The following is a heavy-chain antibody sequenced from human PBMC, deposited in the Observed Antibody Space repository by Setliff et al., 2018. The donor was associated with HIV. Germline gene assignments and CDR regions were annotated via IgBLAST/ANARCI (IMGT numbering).Heavy chain of an antibody. D-gene: IGHD1-26*01. CDR1: GGSFSGYH. Sequence: PSETLSLTCAVYGGSFSGYHWNWIRQFPGKGLEWIGEINHTGNTQYNPSLKSRVTMSEETSKNQFSLKLKSVTAADTAIYFCARGKGGLVGPAEFDYWAREPWSPSPQ. J-gene: IGHJ4*02. CDR2: INHTGNT. CDR3: ARGKGGLVGPAEFDY. V-gene: IGHV4-34*01.